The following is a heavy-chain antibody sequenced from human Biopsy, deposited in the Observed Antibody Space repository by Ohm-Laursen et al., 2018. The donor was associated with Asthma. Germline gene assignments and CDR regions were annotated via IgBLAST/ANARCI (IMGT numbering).Heavy chain of an antibody. D-gene: IGHD3-10*01. Sequence: ASVKVSCKTSGYTFNSAGITWVRQAPGQGLEWMGWISVYNGNTKVAQKLQDRVTTITDTSTSTAYMELRSLRSDDTAVYFCARAVNYSHYYGIDVWGQGTTVTVS. CDR1: GYTFNSAG. CDR2: ISVYNGNT. V-gene: IGHV1-18*01. CDR3: ARAVNYSHYYGIDV. J-gene: IGHJ6*02.